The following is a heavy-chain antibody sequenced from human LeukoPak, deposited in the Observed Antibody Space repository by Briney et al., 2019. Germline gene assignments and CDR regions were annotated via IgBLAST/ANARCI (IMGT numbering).Heavy chain of an antibody. CDR1: GFTFSSYG. Sequence: GGSLRLSCAASGFTFSSYGTHWVRQAPGKGLEWVAVISYDGSNKYYADSVKGRFTISRDNSKNTLYLQMNSLRAEDTAVYYCAKDLRGSGRYFGMDVWGKGTTVTVSS. CDR3: AKDLRGSGRYFGMDV. V-gene: IGHV3-30*18. CDR2: ISYDGSNK. D-gene: IGHD6-19*01. J-gene: IGHJ6*04.